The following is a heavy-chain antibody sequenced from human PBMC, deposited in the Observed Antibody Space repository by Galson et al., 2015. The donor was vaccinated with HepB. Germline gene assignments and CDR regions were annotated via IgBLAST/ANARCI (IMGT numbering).Heavy chain of an antibody. CDR1: GYTFTGYY. V-gene: IGHV1-2*06. J-gene: IGHJ4*02. CDR3: ARGGLATTTWVGNY. Sequence: SVKVSCKVSGYTFTGYYVHWVRQAPGRGLEWMGRINPNSGGTNYAQKFQGRVTMTRDTSISTVYMELSSLISDDTAVYYCARGGLATTTWVGNYWGQGTLVTVSS. D-gene: IGHD1-26*01. CDR2: INPNSGGT.